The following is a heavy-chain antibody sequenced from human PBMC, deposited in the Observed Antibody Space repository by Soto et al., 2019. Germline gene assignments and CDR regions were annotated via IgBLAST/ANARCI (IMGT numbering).Heavy chain of an antibody. CDR2: ISGSGGST. CDR3: XXASAPGGTYFPLWF. CDR1: GFTFSSYG. Sequence: GGSLRLSCAASGFTFSSYGMSWVRQAPGKGLEWVSSISGSGGSTYYADSVKGRFTISRXXXXXXXXXXXXXXXXXXXXXXXCXXASAPGGTYFPLWFWGXGXXVXVSS. D-gene: IGHD1-26*01. V-gene: IGHV3-23*01. J-gene: IGHJ1*01.